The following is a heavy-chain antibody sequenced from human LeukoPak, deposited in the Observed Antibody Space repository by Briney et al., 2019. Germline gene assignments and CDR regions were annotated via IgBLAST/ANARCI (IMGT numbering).Heavy chain of an antibody. D-gene: IGHD2-21*02. J-gene: IGHJ6*03. CDR1: GGSISSYY. Sequence: SETLSLTCTVSGGSISSYYWSWIRQPPGKGLEWIGYIYYSGSTNYNPSLKSRVTISVDTSKNQFSLKLSSVTAADTAVYYCARAVYVGVVTASLMDVWGKGTTVTVSS. CDR3: ARAVYVGVVTASLMDV. CDR2: IYYSGST. V-gene: IGHV4-59*01.